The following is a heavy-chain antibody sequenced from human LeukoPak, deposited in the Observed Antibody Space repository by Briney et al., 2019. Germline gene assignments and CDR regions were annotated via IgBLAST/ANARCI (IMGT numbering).Heavy chain of an antibody. V-gene: IGHV4-61*01. CDR1: GGSISSSSYY. D-gene: IGHD6-19*01. CDR2: IYYSGST. J-gene: IGHJ4*02. Sequence: SETLSLTCTVSGGSISSSSYYWSWLRQPPGKGLEWIGYIYYSGSTNYNPSLKSRVTISVDTSKNQFSLKLSSVTAADTAVYYCAGGWLTTDYWGQGTLVTVSS. CDR3: AGGWLTTDY.